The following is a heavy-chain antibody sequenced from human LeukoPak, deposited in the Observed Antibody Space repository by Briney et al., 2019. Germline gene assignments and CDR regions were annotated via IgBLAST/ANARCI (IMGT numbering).Heavy chain of an antibody. J-gene: IGHJ4*02. V-gene: IGHV4-38-2*01. Sequence: PSETLSLTCAVSGYSISSGYYWGWIRQPPGKGLEWIGSIYYSGSTYYNPSLKSRVTISVDTSKNQFSLKLSSVTAADTAVYYCARPYCSGGSCYLGTFDYWGQGTLVTVSS. D-gene: IGHD2-15*01. CDR3: ARPYCSGGSCYLGTFDY. CDR1: GYSISSGYY. CDR2: IYYSGST.